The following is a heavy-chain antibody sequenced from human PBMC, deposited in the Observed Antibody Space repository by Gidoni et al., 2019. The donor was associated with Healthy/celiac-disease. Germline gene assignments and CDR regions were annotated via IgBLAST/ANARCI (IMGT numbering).Heavy chain of an antibody. Sequence: EVQLVESGGVVVQPGGSLRLSCAASGFPFDDYTMHWVRQAPGKGLEWVSLISWDGGSTYYADSVKGRFTISRDNSKNSLYLQMNSLRTEDTALYYCAKAERTSLAFDIWGQGTMVTVSS. CDR2: ISWDGGST. D-gene: IGHD3-16*01. CDR1: GFPFDDYT. CDR3: AKAERTSLAFDI. V-gene: IGHV3-43*01. J-gene: IGHJ3*02.